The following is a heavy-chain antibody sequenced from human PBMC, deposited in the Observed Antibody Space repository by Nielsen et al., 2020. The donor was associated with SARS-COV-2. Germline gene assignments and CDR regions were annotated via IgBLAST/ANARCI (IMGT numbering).Heavy chain of an antibody. CDR3: ARFSRGVLNDY. J-gene: IGHJ4*02. V-gene: IGHV5-51*01. CDR2: IYPGDSDT. D-gene: IGHD1-1*01. Sequence: GGSLRLSCKGSGYSFTSYWIGWVRQMPGKGLEWMGIIYPGDSDTRYSPSFQGQVTISADKSISTAYLQWSSLKASDTAMYYCARFSRGVLNDYWGQGTLVTVSS. CDR1: GYSFTSYW.